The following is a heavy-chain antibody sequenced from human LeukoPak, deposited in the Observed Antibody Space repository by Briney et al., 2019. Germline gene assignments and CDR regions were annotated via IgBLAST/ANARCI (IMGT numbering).Heavy chain of an antibody. CDR2: IYHSGST. D-gene: IGHD3-22*01. CDR1: GGSISSSSYY. V-gene: IGHV4-39*07. CDR3: AREDYYDSSGYYLDC. J-gene: IGHJ4*02. Sequence: SETLSLTCTVSGGSISSSSYYWGWIRQSPGKGLEWIGSIYHSGSTYYSPSLRSRITISVDTSKNQFSLKLSSVTAADTAVYYCAREDYYDSSGYYLDCWGQGTLVTVSS.